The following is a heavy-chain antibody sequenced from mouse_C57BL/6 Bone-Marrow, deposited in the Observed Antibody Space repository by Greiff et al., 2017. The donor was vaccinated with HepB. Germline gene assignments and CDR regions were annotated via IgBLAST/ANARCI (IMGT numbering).Heavy chain of an antibody. CDR2: IDPSDSYT. CDR3: AKEKYSNYVDYFDY. D-gene: IGHD2-5*01. V-gene: IGHV1-69*01. J-gene: IGHJ2*01. Sequence: QVQLQQPGAQLVMPGASVKLSCKASGYTFTSYWMHWVKQRPGQGLEWIGEIDPSDSYTNYNQKFKGKSTLTVDKSSSTAYMQLSSLTSEDSAVYYCAKEKYSNYVDYFDYWGQGTTLTVSS. CDR1: GYTFTSYW.